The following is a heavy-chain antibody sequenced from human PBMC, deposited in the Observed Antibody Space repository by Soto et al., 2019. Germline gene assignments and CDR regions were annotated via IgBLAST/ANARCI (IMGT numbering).Heavy chain of an antibody. CDR1: GGSISSYY. D-gene: IGHD6-19*01. CDR3: ARGGESSGWFDWFDP. J-gene: IGHJ5*02. V-gene: IGHV4-59*01. CDR2: IYYSGST. Sequence: QVQLQESGPGLVKPSETLSLTCTVSGGSISSYYWSWIRQPPGKGLEWIGYIYYSGSTNYNPSLKSRVTISVDTSNNQFSLKLSSVTAADTAVYYCARGGESSGWFDWFDPWGQGTLVTVSS.